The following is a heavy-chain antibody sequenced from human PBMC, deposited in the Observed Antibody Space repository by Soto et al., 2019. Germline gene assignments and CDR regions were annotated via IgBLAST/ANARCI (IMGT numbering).Heavy chain of an antibody. CDR1: GFTFSSYG. V-gene: IGHV3-33*06. D-gene: IGHD3-22*01. J-gene: IGHJ3*02. Sequence: LRLSCAASGFTFSSYGMHWVRQAPGKGLEWVAVIWYDGSNKYYADSVKGRFTISRDNSKNTLYLQMNSLRAEDTAVYYCAKDYYDSSGYYDAMFFDIWGQGTMVTVSS. CDR3: AKDYYDSSGYYDAMFFDI. CDR2: IWYDGSNK.